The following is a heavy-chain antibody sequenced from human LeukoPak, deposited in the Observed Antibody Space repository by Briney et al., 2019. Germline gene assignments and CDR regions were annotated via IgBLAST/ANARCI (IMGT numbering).Heavy chain of an antibody. Sequence: ASVKVSCKASGYTFTSYDINWVRQATGQGLEWLGWMNPSSGNTGYAQKFQGWVTMTRDTSISTAYMELSRLRSNDTAVYYCASSSGGSHREEGTHDYYYYYGMDVWGQGTTVTVSS. CDR2: MNPSSGNT. V-gene: IGHV1-8*01. J-gene: IGHJ6*02. CDR3: ASSSGGSHREEGTHDYYYYYGMDV. D-gene: IGHD2-15*01. CDR1: GYTFTSYD.